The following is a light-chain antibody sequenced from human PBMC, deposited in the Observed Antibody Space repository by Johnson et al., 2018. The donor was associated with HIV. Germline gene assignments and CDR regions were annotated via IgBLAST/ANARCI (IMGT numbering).Light chain of an antibody. Sequence: QSVLTQPPSVSAAPGQTVTISCSGSSSNIGSNYVSWYQQLPGTAPKLLIYEDNRRPSGTPDRFSGPKSGTSATLGITGLQTGDEADYYCGTWDSSLSSYVFGTGTKVTVL. CDR2: EDN. CDR3: GTWDSSLSSYV. V-gene: IGLV1-51*02. CDR1: SSNIGSNY. J-gene: IGLJ1*01.